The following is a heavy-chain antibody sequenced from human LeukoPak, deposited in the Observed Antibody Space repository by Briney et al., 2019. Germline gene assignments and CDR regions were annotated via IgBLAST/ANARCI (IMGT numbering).Heavy chain of an antibody. CDR2: INHSGST. D-gene: IGHD6-6*01. J-gene: IGHJ5*02. Sequence: SETLSLTCAVYGGSFSGYYWSWIRQPPEKGLGLIGEINHSGSTNYNLSLKSRVTISVDTSKNQFSLKLSSVTAADTAVYYCARGPGYRRIAARYWFDPWGQGTLVTVSS. CDR1: GGSFSGYY. CDR3: ARGPGYRRIAARYWFDP. V-gene: IGHV4-34*01.